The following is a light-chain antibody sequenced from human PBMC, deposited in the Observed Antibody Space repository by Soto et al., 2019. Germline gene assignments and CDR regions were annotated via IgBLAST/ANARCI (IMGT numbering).Light chain of an antibody. Sequence: QSALSQPASVSGSPGHSITISCTGTSRDGGGYNYVSWYQQQSGKAPKLMIHEVSNRPSGVSNRFSGSKSGNTASLTISGLQAEEEADYYCSSYTSSRAYVFGIGTKVTVL. CDR1: SRDGGGYNY. J-gene: IGLJ1*01. CDR3: SSYTSSRAYV. V-gene: IGLV2-14*01. CDR2: EVS.